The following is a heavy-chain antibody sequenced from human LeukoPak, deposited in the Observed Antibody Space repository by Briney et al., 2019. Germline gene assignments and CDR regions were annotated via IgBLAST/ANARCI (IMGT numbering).Heavy chain of an antibody. V-gene: IGHV1-2*02. Sequence: GASVKVSCKASGYTFTGYYMHWVRQAPGQGLEWMGWINPNSGGTNYAQKFQGRVTMTRDTSISTAYMELSRLRSDDTAVYYCARDLRSGIAVAGTLDYWGQGTLVTVSS. CDR3: ARDLRSGIAVAGTLDY. CDR1: GYTFTGYY. J-gene: IGHJ4*02. CDR2: INPNSGGT. D-gene: IGHD6-19*01.